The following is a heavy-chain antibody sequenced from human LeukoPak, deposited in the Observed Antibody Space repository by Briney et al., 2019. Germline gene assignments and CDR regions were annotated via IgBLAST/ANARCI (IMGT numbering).Heavy chain of an antibody. CDR3: ARATGDYAWYFDL. CDR2: INPNSGGT. J-gene: IGHJ2*01. V-gene: IGHV1-2*06. D-gene: IGHD4-17*01. CDR1: GYTFTGYY. Sequence: ASVKVSCKASGYTFTGYYMHWVRQAPGQGLEWMRRINPNSGGTNYAQKFQGRVTMTRDTSISTAYMELSRLRSDDTAVYYCARATGDYAWYFDLWGRGTLVTVSS.